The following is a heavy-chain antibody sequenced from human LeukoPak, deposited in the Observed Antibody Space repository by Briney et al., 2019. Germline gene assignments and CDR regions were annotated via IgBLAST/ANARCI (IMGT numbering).Heavy chain of an antibody. Sequence: GASVKVSCKASGYTFTSYGIGWVRQAPGQGLEWMGWISAYNGNTNYAQKLQGRVTMTTDTSTSTAYMELRSLRSDDTAVYYCARGLRYFDWLWYFDLWGRGTLVTVSS. CDR2: ISAYNGNT. V-gene: IGHV1-18*01. J-gene: IGHJ2*01. CDR3: ARGLRYFDWLWYFDL. CDR1: GYTFTSYG. D-gene: IGHD3-9*01.